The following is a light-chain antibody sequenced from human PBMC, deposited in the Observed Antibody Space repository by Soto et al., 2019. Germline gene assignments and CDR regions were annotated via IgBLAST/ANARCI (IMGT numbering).Light chain of an antibody. J-gene: IGKJ4*01. CDR3: KQYGSSPLT. CDR1: QSVSSTF. V-gene: IGKV3-20*01. Sequence: EIVLTQSPGTLSLSPGERATLSCRASQSVSSTFLAWYQQKPGQAPRLLIYGVSKRATGIQDRFSGSGSGTDFTLTIRRLEPEDFAVYYCKQYGSSPLTFGGGTKVDIK. CDR2: GVS.